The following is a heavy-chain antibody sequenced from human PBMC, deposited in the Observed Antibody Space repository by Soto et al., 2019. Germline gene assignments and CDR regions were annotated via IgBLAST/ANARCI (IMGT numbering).Heavy chain of an antibody. J-gene: IGHJ3*01. V-gene: IGHV3-30-3*01. Sequence: GSLRLSCAASGFTFSSYIMHWVRQAPGKGLEWVAAISSDGSNSGSLDSVRGRFSISRDNSDNTLYLQMTSLSPEDSAVYFCARDRIQLWFCVGAFDVWGHGTMVTVSS. CDR1: GFTFSSYI. D-gene: IGHD5-18*01. CDR3: ARDRIQLWFCVGAFDV. CDR2: ISSDGSNS.